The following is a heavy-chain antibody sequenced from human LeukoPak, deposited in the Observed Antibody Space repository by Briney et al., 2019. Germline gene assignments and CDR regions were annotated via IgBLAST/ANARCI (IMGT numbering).Heavy chain of an antibody. Sequence: ASVQVSCKASGYTFTSYYMHWVRQAPGQGLEWMGIINPSGGSTSYAQKFQGRVTMTTDTSTSTAYMELRSLRSDDTAVYYCARVITVTTGDSYYYYGMDVWGQGTTVTVSS. CDR2: INPSGGST. V-gene: IGHV1-46*01. CDR1: GYTFTSYY. D-gene: IGHD4-17*01. CDR3: ARVITVTTGDSYYYYGMDV. J-gene: IGHJ6*02.